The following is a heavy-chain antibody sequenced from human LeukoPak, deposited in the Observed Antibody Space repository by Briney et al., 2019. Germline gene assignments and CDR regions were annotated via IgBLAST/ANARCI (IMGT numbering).Heavy chain of an antibody. CDR3: ARGTVSFFFVDY. CDR2: ISSSSSYT. Sequence: GGSLRLSCADSGFNLSSYSMNWVRQAPGKGLEWVSSISSSSSYTYYADSVKGRFTISRDNAKNSLYLQMNSLRAEDTAVYYCARGTVSFFFVDYWGQGTLVTVSS. J-gene: IGHJ4*02. D-gene: IGHD2/OR15-2a*01. CDR1: GFNLSSYS. V-gene: IGHV3-21*01.